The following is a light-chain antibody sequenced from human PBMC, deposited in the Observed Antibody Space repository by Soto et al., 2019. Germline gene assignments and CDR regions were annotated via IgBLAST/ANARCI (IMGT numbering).Light chain of an antibody. CDR3: QQTYTAPYT. J-gene: IGKJ2*01. CDR2: AAS. Sequence: DIQLTQSPSSLSAAVGDRVVITCPASQNISTYFNWYQQRPGKAPKVLIYAASTLQGGVPSRFSGRASGTDFTLTISSLQPEDFATYYCQQTYTAPYTFGQGTRLQIK. V-gene: IGKV1-39*01. CDR1: QNISTY.